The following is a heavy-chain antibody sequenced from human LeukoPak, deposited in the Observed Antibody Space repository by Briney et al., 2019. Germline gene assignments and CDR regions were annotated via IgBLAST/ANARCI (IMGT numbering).Heavy chain of an antibody. CDR3: AKDRTHYGSGSYLFDY. CDR1: GVTFSSYG. Sequence: GRSLRLSCAASGVTFSSYGMNWVRQAPGKGLEWVAVISYDGSNKYYADSVKGRFTNSRDNSKNTLYLQMNSLRAEDTAVYYCAKDRTHYGSGSYLFDYWGQGTLVTVSS. CDR2: ISYDGSNK. J-gene: IGHJ4*02. V-gene: IGHV3-30*18. D-gene: IGHD3-10*01.